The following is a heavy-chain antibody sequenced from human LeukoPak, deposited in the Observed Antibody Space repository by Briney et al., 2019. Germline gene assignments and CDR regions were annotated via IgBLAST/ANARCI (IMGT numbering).Heavy chain of an antibody. Sequence: MPSETLSLTCTVSGGSISSYYWSWIRQPPGKGLEWIGYIYYSGSTNYNPSLKSRVPISVDTSKNQFSLKLSSVTAADTAVYYCGRLIHPHGMDVWGQGTTVTVSS. V-gene: IGHV4-59*08. D-gene: IGHD2-8*01. CDR1: GGSISSYY. CDR2: IYYSGST. CDR3: GRLIHPHGMDV. J-gene: IGHJ6*02.